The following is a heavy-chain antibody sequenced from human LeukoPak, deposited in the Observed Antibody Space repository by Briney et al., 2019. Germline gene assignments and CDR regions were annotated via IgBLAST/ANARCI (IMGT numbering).Heavy chain of an antibody. Sequence: PSETLSLTCTVSGGSISSSNYYWGWIRQPPGKGLEWIGYIYYSGSTYYNPSLKSRVTISVDTSKNQFSLKLSSVTAADTAVYYCARERNDYHFDYWGQGTLVTVSS. D-gene: IGHD4-11*01. CDR2: IYYSGST. CDR3: ARERNDYHFDY. J-gene: IGHJ4*02. V-gene: IGHV4-31*03. CDR1: GGSISSSNYY.